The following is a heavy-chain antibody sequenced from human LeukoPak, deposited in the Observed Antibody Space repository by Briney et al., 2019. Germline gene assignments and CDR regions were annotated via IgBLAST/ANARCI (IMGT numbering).Heavy chain of an antibody. Sequence: ASVKVSRKVSGYTFTDYYMQGVQQAPGKGLEWMGLVDPEDGETIYAEKFQGRVTITADTSTVTAYMELSSLRSEDTAVYYCATAWSGSYSKEGRQGDAFDIWGQGTMVTVSS. CDR2: VDPEDGET. J-gene: IGHJ3*02. CDR3: ATAWSGSYSKEGRQGDAFDI. CDR1: GYTFTDYY. V-gene: IGHV1-69-2*01. D-gene: IGHD1-26*01.